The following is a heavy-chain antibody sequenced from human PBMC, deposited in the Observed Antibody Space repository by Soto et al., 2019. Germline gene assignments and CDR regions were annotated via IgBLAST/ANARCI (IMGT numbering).Heavy chain of an antibody. V-gene: IGHV4-4*02. CDR2: IFHSGDT. Sequence: QVQLQQSGPGLVKPSGTLSLTCAVSGDSISNSRWWTWVRQPPGKGLEWIGDIFHSGDTNYNPSLKSRVFISVDKSQNQFSLKVSSVTAAVTAVYYCAYSTGWYRHDVWGQGTLVTVSP. CDR3: AYSTGWYRHDV. J-gene: IGHJ3*01. D-gene: IGHD6-19*01. CDR1: GDSISNSRW.